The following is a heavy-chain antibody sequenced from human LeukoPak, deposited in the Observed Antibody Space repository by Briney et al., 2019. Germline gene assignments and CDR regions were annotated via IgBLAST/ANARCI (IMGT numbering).Heavy chain of an antibody. CDR3: ARGASMVRALDY. CDR2: ISSSSYI. V-gene: IGHV3-69-1*01. CDR1: GFTFSNAW. D-gene: IGHD3-10*01. J-gene: IGHJ4*02. Sequence: GGSLRLSCAASGFTFSNAWMSWVRLAPGKGLEWVSSISSSSYIYYADSVKGRFTISRDNAKNSLYLQMNSLRAEDTAVYYCARGASMVRALDYWGQGTLVTVSS.